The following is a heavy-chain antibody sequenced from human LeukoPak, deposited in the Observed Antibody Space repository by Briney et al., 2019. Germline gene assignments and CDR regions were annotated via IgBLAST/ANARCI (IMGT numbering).Heavy chain of an antibody. D-gene: IGHD3-10*01. Sequence: SGGSLRLSCAASGFTFSTYWMSWVRQAPGKGLEWVANIKEDGSEKYYVDSVKGRFTISRDNAKNSLYLQMNSLRAEDTAVYYWGRDRGYLGFDYWGQGTLVTVSS. CDR1: GFTFSTYW. CDR2: IKEDGSEK. J-gene: IGHJ4*02. V-gene: IGHV3-7*04. CDR3: GRDRGYLGFDY.